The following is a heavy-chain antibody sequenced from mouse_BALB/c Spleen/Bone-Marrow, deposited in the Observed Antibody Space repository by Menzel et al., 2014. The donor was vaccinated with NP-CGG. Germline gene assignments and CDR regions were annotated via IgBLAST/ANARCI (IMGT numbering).Heavy chain of an antibody. CDR1: GYAFTNYL. CDR2: INPGSGGA. D-gene: IGHD3-2*01. J-gene: IGHJ2*01. Sequence: VMLVESGAELVRPGTSVMVSCKASGYAFTNYLIEWVKQRPVQGLEWIGVINPGSGGANYNAKFKGKATLTADKSSSTAYMQLSSLTSDDSAVYFCAREWTARAVDYWGQGTTLTVSS. CDR3: AREWTARAVDY. V-gene: IGHV1-54*03.